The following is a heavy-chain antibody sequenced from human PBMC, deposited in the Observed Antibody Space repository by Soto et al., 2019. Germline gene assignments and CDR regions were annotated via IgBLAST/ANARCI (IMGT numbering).Heavy chain of an antibody. V-gene: IGHV4-59*01. J-gene: IGHJ6*03. CDR2: IYYSGST. CDR1: GGSISSYY. Sequence: SETLSLTCTVSGGSISSYYWSWIRQPPGKGLEWIGYIYYSGSTNYNPSLKSRVPISVDTSRNQFSLKLSSVTAADTAVYYCARWGGTYYDFWSGYFSEKDNYYYYMDVWGKGTTVTVSS. D-gene: IGHD3-3*01. CDR3: ARWGGTYYDFWSGYFSEKDNYYYYMDV.